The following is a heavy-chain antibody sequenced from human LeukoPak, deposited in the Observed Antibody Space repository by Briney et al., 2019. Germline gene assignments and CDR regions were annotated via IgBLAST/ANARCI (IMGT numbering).Heavy chain of an antibody. CDR1: GGTFSSYA. CDR3: ARHAVPYYFDY. CDR2: IIPILGIA. D-gene: IGHD4-17*01. Sequence: ASVKVSCKASGGTFSSYAISWVRQAPGQGLEWMGRIIPILGIANYAQKFQGRVTITADKSTSTAYMELSSLRSEDTAVYYCARHAVPYYFDYWGQGTLVTVSS. J-gene: IGHJ4*02. V-gene: IGHV1-69*04.